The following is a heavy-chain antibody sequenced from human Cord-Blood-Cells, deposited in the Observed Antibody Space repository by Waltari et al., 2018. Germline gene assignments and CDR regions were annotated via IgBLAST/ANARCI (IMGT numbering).Heavy chain of an antibody. V-gene: IGHV1-58*01. Sequence: QMQLVQSGPEVKKPGTSVKVSCKASGFTFTSPAVQWVRRARGQRLEWIGWIVVGSGNTNYAQKFQERVTITRDMSTSTAYMELSSLRSEDTAVYYCAAVGEMATIPSPYYFDYWGQGTLVTVSS. D-gene: IGHD5-12*01. CDR2: IVVGSGNT. CDR1: GFTFTSPA. CDR3: AAVGEMATIPSPYYFDY. J-gene: IGHJ4*02.